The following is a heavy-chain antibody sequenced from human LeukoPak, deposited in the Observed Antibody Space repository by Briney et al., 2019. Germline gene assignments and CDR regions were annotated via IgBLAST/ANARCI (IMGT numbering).Heavy chain of an antibody. CDR3: ARGGYPHTTKYMDV. CDR2: IIPMFASA. CDR1: GGTFSSNA. Sequence: ASVKVSCKASGGTFSSNATSWVRQAPGQGLEWMAGIIPMFASANYAQKFQGRVTITADKSTSTAYMELSSLRSEDTAVYYCARGGYPHTTKYMDVWGKGTTVTVSS. D-gene: IGHD2/OR15-2a*01. J-gene: IGHJ6*03. V-gene: IGHV1-69*06.